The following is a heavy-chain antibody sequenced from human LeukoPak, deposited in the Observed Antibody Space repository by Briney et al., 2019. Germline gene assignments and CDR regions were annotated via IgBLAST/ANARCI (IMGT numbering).Heavy chain of an antibody. CDR1: GYTFTSYG. J-gene: IGHJ4*02. CDR2: IHPNSGDT. D-gene: IGHD6-13*01. CDR3: ARDGQQQPFDY. Sequence: ASVKVSCTSSGYTFTSYGISWVRQAPGQGLELMGWIHPNSGDTNYAQKFQDRVTMTRDTSINTAYMELSSLRSDDTAIFYCARDGQQQPFDYWGQGTLVTVSS. V-gene: IGHV1-2*02.